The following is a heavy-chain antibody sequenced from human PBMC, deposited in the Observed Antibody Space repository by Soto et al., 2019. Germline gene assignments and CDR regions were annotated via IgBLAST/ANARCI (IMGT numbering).Heavy chain of an antibody. Sequence: QVQLVESGGGVVQPGRSLRLSCAASGFTFSNYAMHWVRQAPGKGLEWLAIISYDGDNEYYADSVRGRFTITRENSKKALYQQTNNLNHEDTAVYYCANDGGPVYRNSPGCSAIHSRYWGQGTLGTVSS. CDR1: GFTFSNYA. CDR3: ANDGGPVYRNSPGCSAIHSRY. V-gene: IGHV3-30*18. D-gene: IGHD2-2*01. J-gene: IGHJ4*02. CDR2: ISYDGDNE.